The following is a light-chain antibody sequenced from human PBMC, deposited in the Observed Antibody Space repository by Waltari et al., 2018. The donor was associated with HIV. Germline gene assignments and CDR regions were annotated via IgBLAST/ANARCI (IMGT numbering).Light chain of an antibody. J-gene: IGLJ2*01. CDR2: SNN. CDR3: AAWDDSLNAYVV. V-gene: IGLV1-44*01. Sequence: QSVLTQPPSASGTPGQRVTIPCSGSSSNIGSNTVNWYQQLPGTAPKLLIYSNNQRPSGVPDRFSGSKSGTSASLAISGLQSEDEADYYCAAWDDSLNAYVVFGGGTKLTVL. CDR1: SSNIGSNT.